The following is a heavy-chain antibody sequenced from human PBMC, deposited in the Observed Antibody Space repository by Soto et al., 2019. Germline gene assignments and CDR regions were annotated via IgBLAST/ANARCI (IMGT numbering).Heavy chain of an antibody. CDR3: ARGDIVVVPAAFRSYYYGMDV. CDR2: ISAYNGNT. V-gene: IGHV1-18*01. Sequence: QVQLVQSGAEVKKPGASVKVSCEASGYTFTSYGISWVRQAPGQGLEWMGWISAYNGNTNYAQKLQGRVTMTTDTSTSTAYMELRSLRSDDTAVYYCARGDIVVVPAAFRSYYYGMDVWGQGTTVTVSS. J-gene: IGHJ6*02. CDR1: GYTFTSYG. D-gene: IGHD2-2*01.